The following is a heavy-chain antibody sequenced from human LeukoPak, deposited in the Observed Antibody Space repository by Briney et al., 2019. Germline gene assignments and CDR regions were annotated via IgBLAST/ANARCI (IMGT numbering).Heavy chain of an antibody. Sequence: GGSLRLSCTASGFIFSNYDMHWVRQAPGKGPEWVAVISDDGSNKHFADSVKGRFTISRDNSKNTLYLQMNSLRAEDTAVYYCAKDLNYDFWSGLGNWGQGTLVTVSS. J-gene: IGHJ4*02. D-gene: IGHD3-3*01. CDR1: GFIFSNYD. V-gene: IGHV3-30*18. CDR2: ISDDGSNK. CDR3: AKDLNYDFWSGLGN.